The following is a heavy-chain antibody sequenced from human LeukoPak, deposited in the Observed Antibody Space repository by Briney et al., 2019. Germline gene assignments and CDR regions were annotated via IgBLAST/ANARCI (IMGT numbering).Heavy chain of an antibody. D-gene: IGHD4-11*01. CDR3: ARGTTHPDY. J-gene: IGHJ4*02. CDR2: ISAYNGNT. Sequence: ASVKISCKASGYTFTSYGISWVRQAPGQGLEWMGWISAYNGNTNYAQKLQGRVTMTTDTSTSTAHMELSRLRSDDTAVCYCARGTTHPDYWGQGTLVTVSS. V-gene: IGHV1-18*01. CDR1: GYTFTSYG.